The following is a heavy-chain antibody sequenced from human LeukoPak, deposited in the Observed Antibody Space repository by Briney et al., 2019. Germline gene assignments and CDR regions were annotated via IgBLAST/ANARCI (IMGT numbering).Heavy chain of an antibody. D-gene: IGHD3-3*01. Sequence: PGGSLRLSCAVSGFTFRSYVMHWVRQAPGKGLQWVAVISEDGSTQFYADPVKGRFTISRDNSKNTLFLQGNSVRGEDTAVYYCARAAAARRPFGVDYYHYMDVWGKGTTVTVSS. CDR1: GFTFRSYV. CDR2: ISEDGSTQ. J-gene: IGHJ6*03. V-gene: IGHV3-30*03. CDR3: ARAAAARRPFGVDYYHYMDV.